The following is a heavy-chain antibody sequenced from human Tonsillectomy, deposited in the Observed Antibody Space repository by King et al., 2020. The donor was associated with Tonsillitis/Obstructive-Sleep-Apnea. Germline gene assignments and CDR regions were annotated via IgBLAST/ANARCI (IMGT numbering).Heavy chain of an antibody. CDR3: ARSTFYYGSGSHYTAFDI. Sequence: VQLQESGPGLVKPSETLSLTCTVSGGSISSYYWTWIRQPPGKGLEWIGYIYHSGSTNYNRSLKSRVTISVDKSKNQFSLNLSSVTAADTAVYYCARSTFYYGSGSHYTAFDIWGQGTMVTVSS. J-gene: IGHJ3*02. D-gene: IGHD3-10*01. V-gene: IGHV4-59*01. CDR1: GGSISSYY. CDR2: IYHSGST.